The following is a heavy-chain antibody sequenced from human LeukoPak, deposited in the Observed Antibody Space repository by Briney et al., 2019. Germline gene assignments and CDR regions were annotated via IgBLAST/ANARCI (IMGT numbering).Heavy chain of an antibody. Sequence: PGGSLRLSCAASGFTFSSYAMSWVRQAPGKGLEWVSAISGSGGSTYYADSVKGRFTISRDNSKNTLYLQMNSLRAEDTAVYYCARHSSCSGGSCYSREIDYWGQGTLVTVSS. J-gene: IGHJ4*02. V-gene: IGHV3-23*01. D-gene: IGHD2-15*01. CDR1: GFTFSSYA. CDR3: ARHSSCSGGSCYSREIDY. CDR2: ISGSGGST.